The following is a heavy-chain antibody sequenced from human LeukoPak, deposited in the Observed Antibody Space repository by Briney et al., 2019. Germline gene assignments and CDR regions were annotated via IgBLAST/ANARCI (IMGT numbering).Heavy chain of an antibody. CDR1: GFTVSSNY. CDR2: IYSGGST. Sequence: GGSLRLSCAASGFTVSSNYMSWVRQAPGKGLEWVSVIYSGGSTYYADPVKGRFTISRDNSKNTLYLQMNSLRAEDTAVYYCARDEPYSDYGDSIAPVGWGQGTLVTVSS. D-gene: IGHD4-17*01. J-gene: IGHJ4*02. CDR3: ARDEPYSDYGDSIAPVG. V-gene: IGHV3-53*01.